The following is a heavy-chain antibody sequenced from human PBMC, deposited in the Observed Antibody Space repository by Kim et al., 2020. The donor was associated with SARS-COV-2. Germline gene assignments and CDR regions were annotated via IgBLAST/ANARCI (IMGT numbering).Heavy chain of an antibody. CDR2: ISTSGAST. J-gene: IGHJ4*02. D-gene: IGHD3-22*01. CDR1: GFTFSKHA. Sequence: GGSLRLSCAASGFTFSKHAMTWVRQAPGKGLEWVSIISTSGASTYYADSVKGRFTISRDNSKNTLYLQVNSLRAEDTAVYYCAKMGSSSYYGEFDYWGQGTLVTVSS. V-gene: IGHV3-23*01. CDR3: AKMGSSSYYGEFDY.